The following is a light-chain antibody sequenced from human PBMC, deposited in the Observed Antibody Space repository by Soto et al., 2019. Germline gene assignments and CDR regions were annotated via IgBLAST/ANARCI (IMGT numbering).Light chain of an antibody. CDR1: STDIGSYNY. Sequence: QSALTQPASVSGSPGQSITISCTGTSTDIGSYNYVSWYQQHPGKAPKLIIYEVTNRPSGVSNRFSGSKSANTASLTISGLQAEDEADYYCSSYTSSSVPVIFGGGTKLTVL. J-gene: IGLJ2*01. CDR2: EVT. CDR3: SSYTSSSVPVI. V-gene: IGLV2-14*01.